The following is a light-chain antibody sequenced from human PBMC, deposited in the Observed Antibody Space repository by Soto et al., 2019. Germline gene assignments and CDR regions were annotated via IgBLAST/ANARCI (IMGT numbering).Light chain of an antibody. CDR2: KDT. CDR1: TLPKQY. J-gene: IGLJ1*01. V-gene: IGLV3-25*02. CDR3: QSADSSDTHYV. Sequence: SYDLTQPPSVSVSPGQTARITCSGDTLPKQYACWYQQRPGQAPVLVMYKDTERPSGIPERFSGSSSGTTVTLTISGVQAEDEADYYCQSADSSDTHYVFGTGTKVTVL.